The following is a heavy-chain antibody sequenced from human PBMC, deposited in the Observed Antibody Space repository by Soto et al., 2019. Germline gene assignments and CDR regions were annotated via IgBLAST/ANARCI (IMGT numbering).Heavy chain of an antibody. V-gene: IGHV4-59*01. Sequence: SETLSLTCTVSGGSISSYYWSWIRQPPGKGLEWIGYIYYSGSTNYNPSLKSRVTISVDTSKNQFSLKLSSVTAADTAVYYCARRGYCSSTSCYLFDWGQGTLVTVSS. J-gene: IGHJ4*02. CDR1: GGSISSYY. CDR3: ARRGYCSSTSCYLFD. D-gene: IGHD2-2*01. CDR2: IYYSGST.